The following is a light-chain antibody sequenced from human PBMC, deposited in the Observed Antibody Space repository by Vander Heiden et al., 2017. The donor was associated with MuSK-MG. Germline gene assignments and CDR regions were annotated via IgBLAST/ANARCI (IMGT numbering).Light chain of an antibody. CDR3: QQYYDYPLT. CDR2: AAS. CDR1: QGIGNR. Sequence: DIQMTQSPSSLSASVGDRVTITCRASQGIGNRLAWFQQKPGKVPKSLIHAASSLESGVSSKFSGGGSGTEFTLTISGLQPEDSATYYCQQYYDYPLTFGGGTKVEIK. V-gene: IGKV1-16*02. J-gene: IGKJ4*01.